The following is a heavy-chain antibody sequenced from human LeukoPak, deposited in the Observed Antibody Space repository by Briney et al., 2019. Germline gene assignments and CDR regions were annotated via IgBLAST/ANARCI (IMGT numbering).Heavy chain of an antibody. V-gene: IGHV3-7*01. CDR3: ARDRGYGSGSYYKN. J-gene: IGHJ4*02. CDR2: IKQDGSEK. D-gene: IGHD3-10*01. Sequence: GGSLRPSCAASGFTFSSYWMSWVRQAPGKGLEWVANIKQDGSEKYYVDSVKGRLTISRDNAKNSLYLQMNSLRAEDTAVYYCARDRGYGSGSYYKNWGQGTLVTVSS. CDR1: GFTFSSYW.